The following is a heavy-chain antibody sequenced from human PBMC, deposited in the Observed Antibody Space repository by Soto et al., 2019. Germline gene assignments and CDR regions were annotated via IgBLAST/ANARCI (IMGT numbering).Heavy chain of an antibody. Sequence: QVLLVESGGGVAQPGTSLRLSCAASESIFRGYGMHWIRQTPGKGLEWVAVIRFDGSNVHYADSVKGRFTISRDNSRNAMYLQMNSLTVEDAALYYCARDGIGATAFWGYLDYWGQGTLVTVSS. CDR1: ESIFRGYG. J-gene: IGHJ4*02. CDR2: IRFDGSNV. CDR3: ARDGIGATAFWGYLDY. V-gene: IGHV3-33*01. D-gene: IGHD7-27*01.